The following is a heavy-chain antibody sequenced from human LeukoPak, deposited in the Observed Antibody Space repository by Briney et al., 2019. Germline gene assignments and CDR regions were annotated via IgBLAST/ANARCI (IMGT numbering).Heavy chain of an antibody. V-gene: IGHV3-23*01. CDR2: ITGSDDST. CDR3: ANLVTISGGF. D-gene: IGHD3-9*01. Sequence: GGSLRLSCAASGFTFSSFAMSWVRQAPGKGLEWVSTITGSDDSTYHADSVKGRFTISRDNSKNTLYMQLHSLRAEDTAVYYCANLVTISGGFWGQGTLVTVSS. J-gene: IGHJ1*01. CDR1: GFTFSSFA.